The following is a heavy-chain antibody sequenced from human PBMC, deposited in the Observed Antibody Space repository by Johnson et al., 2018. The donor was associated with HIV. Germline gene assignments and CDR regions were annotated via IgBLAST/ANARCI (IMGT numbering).Heavy chain of an antibody. CDR3: AIDATPWGGAYVGYAFDL. V-gene: IGHV3-11*04. CDR2: ISSSGSSV. J-gene: IGHJ3*01. D-gene: IGHD4-17*01. CDR1: GFTFSNYY. Sequence: QVQLVESGGALVQPGDSLGLSCAVSGFTFSNYYMSWIRQAPGKGLECLAYISSSGSSVYYPDSVKGRFTISRDNTKNSLHLQMNSRRAEDTAVYYCAIDATPWGGAYVGYAFDLWGQGTMVAVSS.